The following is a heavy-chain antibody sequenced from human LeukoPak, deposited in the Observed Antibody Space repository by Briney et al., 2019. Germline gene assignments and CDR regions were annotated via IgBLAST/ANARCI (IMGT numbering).Heavy chain of an antibody. CDR2: NYYSGST. CDR3: ARHSGYDEVYYFDY. J-gene: IGHJ4*02. CDR1: GGSISSSSYY. D-gene: IGHD5-12*01. Sequence: SETLSLTCTVSGGSISSSSYYWGWIRQPPGKGLEWIGSNYYSGSTYYNPSLKSRVTISVDTSKNQFSLKLSSVTAADTAVYYCARHSGYDEVYYFDYWGQGTLVTVSS. V-gene: IGHV4-39*01.